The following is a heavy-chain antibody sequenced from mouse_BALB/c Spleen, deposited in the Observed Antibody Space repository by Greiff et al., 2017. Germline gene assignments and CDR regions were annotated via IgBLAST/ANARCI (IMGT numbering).Heavy chain of an antibody. V-gene: IGHV2-9*02. CDR3: ARGYGNYPMDY. D-gene: IGHD2-10*02. CDR1: GFSLTSYG. Sequence: VHLVESGPGLVAPSQSLSITCTVSGFSLTSYGVHWVRQPPGKGLEWLGVIWAGGSTNYNSALMSRLSISKDNSKSQVFLKMNSLQTDDTAMYYCARGYGNYPMDYWGQGTSVTVSS. CDR2: IWAGGST. J-gene: IGHJ4*01.